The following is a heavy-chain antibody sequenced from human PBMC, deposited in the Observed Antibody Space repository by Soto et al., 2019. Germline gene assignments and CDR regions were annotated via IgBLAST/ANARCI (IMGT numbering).Heavy chain of an antibody. CDR3: ARRARPDFYYMDV. CDR1: GFTLSCYS. V-gene: IGHV3-64*01. J-gene: IGHJ6*03. CDR2: ISSNGVGT. D-gene: IGHD6-6*01. Sequence: GGSLRLSCAASGFTLSCYSMDWVRQAPGKGLEYVSGISSNGVGTYYANSVQGRFTISRDNSKNTVYLQMGSLRPEDMAVYYCARRARPDFYYMDVWGKGTTVTVSS.